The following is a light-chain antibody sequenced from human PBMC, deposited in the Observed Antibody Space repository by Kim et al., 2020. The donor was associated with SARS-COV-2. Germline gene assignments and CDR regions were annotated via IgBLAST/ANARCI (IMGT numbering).Light chain of an antibody. CDR2: DVN. V-gene: IGLV2-11*01. CDR3: CSYAGSYTWV. CDR1: SSDVGGYNY. Sequence: QSALTQPRSVSGSPGQSVTISCTGTSSDVGGYNYVSWYQHHPGKAPKFMIYDVNNRPSGVPDRFSGSKSGNTASLTISGLQAEDEADYYCCSYAGSYTWVFGGGTQLTVL. J-gene: IGLJ3*02.